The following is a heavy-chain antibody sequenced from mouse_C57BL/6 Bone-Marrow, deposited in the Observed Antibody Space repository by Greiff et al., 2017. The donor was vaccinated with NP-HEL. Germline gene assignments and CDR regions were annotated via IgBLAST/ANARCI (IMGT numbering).Heavy chain of an antibody. Sequence: EVQLQQSGAELVKPGASVKLSCTASGFNIKDYYMHWVKQRTEQGLEWIGRIDPEDGETKYAPKFQGKATLTVEKSSSTVYLELSRLTSDDSAVYYCARGGGSSYWYFDVWGTGTTVTVSS. CDR1: GFNIKDYY. CDR3: ARGGGSSYWYFDV. CDR2: IDPEDGET. J-gene: IGHJ1*03. V-gene: IGHV14-2*01. D-gene: IGHD1-1*01.